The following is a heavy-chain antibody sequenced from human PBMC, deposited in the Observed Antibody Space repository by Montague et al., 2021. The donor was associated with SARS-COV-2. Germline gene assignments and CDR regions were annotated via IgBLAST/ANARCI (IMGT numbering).Heavy chain of an antibody. D-gene: IGHD1-1*01. Sequence: SETLSLTCTVSGDSMTYFYWSWIRQTPEKGLEWIGYIFYRETTKYNPSLESRVTITVDTSKDQFYLKLNSVTAADTAVYYCARGATRTFDYWGQGTRVTVSS. CDR3: ARGATRTFDY. V-gene: IGHV4-59*01. J-gene: IGHJ4*02. CDR1: GDSMTYFY. CDR2: IFYRETT.